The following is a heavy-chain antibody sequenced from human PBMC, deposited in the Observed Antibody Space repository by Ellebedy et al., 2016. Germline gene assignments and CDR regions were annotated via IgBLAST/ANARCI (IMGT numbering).Heavy chain of an antibody. CDR2: ISSSSSTI. CDR3: ARDLRSLELDY. Sequence: GESLKISXVGSGFSFSDYNMNWVRQAPGKRLEWLSYISSSSSTIWYADSVKGRFTVSRDNAKNSLYLQMNSLRAEDTAVYYCARDLRSLELDYWGQGTLVTVSS. CDR1: GFSFSDYN. V-gene: IGHV3-48*01. J-gene: IGHJ4*02.